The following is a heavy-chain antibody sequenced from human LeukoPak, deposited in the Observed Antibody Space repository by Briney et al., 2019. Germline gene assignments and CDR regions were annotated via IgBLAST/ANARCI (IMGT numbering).Heavy chain of an antibody. V-gene: IGHV3-30-3*02. Sequence: GGSLRLSCAASGFTFSSYAMHWVRQAPGKGLEWVAVISYDGSNKYYADSVKGRFTISRDNSKNTLYLQMNSLRAEDTAVYYCAKPPRGWGVSAPPSYFDYWGQGTLVTVSS. CDR1: GFTFSSYA. D-gene: IGHD2-21*01. J-gene: IGHJ4*02. CDR3: AKPPRGWGVSAPPSYFDY. CDR2: ISYDGSNK.